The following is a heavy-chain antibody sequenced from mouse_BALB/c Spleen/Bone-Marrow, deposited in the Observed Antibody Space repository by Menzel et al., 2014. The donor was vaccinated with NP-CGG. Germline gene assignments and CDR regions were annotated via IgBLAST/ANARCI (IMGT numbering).Heavy chain of an antibody. Sequence: QVQLQQSGAELVRPGSSVKISCKASGYAFSSYWMNWVKQRPGQGLEWIGQIYPGDGDTNYSGKFKGKATLTAGESSSTAYMQLSSLTSEDSAVYFCAFGNYDFDYWGQGTTLTVS. CDR2: IYPGDGDT. CDR1: GYAFSSYW. J-gene: IGHJ2*01. D-gene: IGHD2-1*01. CDR3: AFGNYDFDY. V-gene: IGHV1-80*01.